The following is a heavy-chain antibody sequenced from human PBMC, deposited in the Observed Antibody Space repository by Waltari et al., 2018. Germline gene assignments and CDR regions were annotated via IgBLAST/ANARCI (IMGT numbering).Heavy chain of an antibody. J-gene: IGHJ4*02. V-gene: IGHV1-69*01. Sequence: QVQLVQSGAEVQKPGSSVKVSCKASGGTFSSYAISWVRPAPGQGLEWMGGIIPIFGTANYAQKFQGRVTITADESTSTAYMELSSLRSEDTAVYYCARVPTSYYGSGSYGFDYWGQGTLVTVSS. D-gene: IGHD3-10*01. CDR1: GGTFSSYA. CDR2: IIPIFGTA. CDR3: ARVPTSYYGSGSYGFDY.